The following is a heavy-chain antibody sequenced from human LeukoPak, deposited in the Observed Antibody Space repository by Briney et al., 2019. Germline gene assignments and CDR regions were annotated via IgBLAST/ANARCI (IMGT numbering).Heavy chain of an antibody. V-gene: IGHV4-59*01. CDR2: IYYSGST. CDR3: ARGADSSGYYSIFYFDY. CDR1: GGSISSYY. J-gene: IGHJ4*02. D-gene: IGHD3-22*01. Sequence: SETLSLTCTVSGGSISSYYWNWLRQPPGKGLEWIGYIYYSGSTNYNPSLKSRVTISVDTSKNQFSLKLSSVTAADTAVYYCARGADSSGYYSIFYFDYWGQGTLVTVSS.